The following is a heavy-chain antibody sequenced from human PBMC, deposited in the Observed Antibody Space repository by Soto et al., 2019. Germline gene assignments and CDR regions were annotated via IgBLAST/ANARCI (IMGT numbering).Heavy chain of an antibody. V-gene: IGHV3-11*05. D-gene: IGHD3-10*01. CDR2: ISSSSSYT. Sequence: QVQLVESGGGLVKPGGSLRLSCAASGFTFSDYYMSWIRQAPGKGLEWVSYISSSSSYTNYADSVKGRFTISRDNAKNSLYLQMNSLRAEDTAVYYCARGNAFRGAWHDAFDIWGQGTMVTVSS. CDR3: ARGNAFRGAWHDAFDI. CDR1: GFTFSDYY. J-gene: IGHJ3*02.